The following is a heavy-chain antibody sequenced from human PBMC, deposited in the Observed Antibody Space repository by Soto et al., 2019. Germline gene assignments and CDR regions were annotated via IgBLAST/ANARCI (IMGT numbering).Heavy chain of an antibody. CDR3: TRAGPWYSSSWSDDYGWRAFDI. Sequence: GGSLRLSCAASGFTFSSYDMHWVRQATGKGLEWVSAIGTAGDTYYPGSVKGRFTISRENAKNSLYLQMNSLRAEDTAVYYCTRAGPWYSSSWSDDYGWRAFDIWGQGTMVTVSS. J-gene: IGHJ3*02. D-gene: IGHD6-13*01. CDR1: GFTFSSYD. CDR2: IGTAGDT. V-gene: IGHV3-13*01.